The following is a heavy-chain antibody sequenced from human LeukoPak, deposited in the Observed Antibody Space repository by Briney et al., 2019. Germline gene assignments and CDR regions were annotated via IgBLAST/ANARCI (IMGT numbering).Heavy chain of an antibody. V-gene: IGHV3-23*01. J-gene: IGHJ4*02. Sequence: PGGSPRLSCAASGFTFYNYPMSWVRQAPGKGLEWVSAISGSGSSTYYADSVKGRFTISRDNSKNTLYLQMNILRAQDTAVYYCAKDWGYWGQGTMVTLSS. CDR2: ISGSGSST. D-gene: IGHD3-16*01. CDR3: AKDWGY. CDR1: GFTFYNYP.